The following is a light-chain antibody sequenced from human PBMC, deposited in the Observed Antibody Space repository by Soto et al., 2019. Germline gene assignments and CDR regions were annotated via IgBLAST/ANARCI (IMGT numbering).Light chain of an antibody. J-gene: IGLJ3*02. CDR3: CSYSTSRTRGV. V-gene: IGLV2-14*01. CDR2: EVT. Sequence: QSALTQPASVSGSPGQSITISCTGTSSDVGSFNFVSWYQQHPGKAPKLIIFEVTSRPSGVSSRFSGYKSGKTASLTISGLQVEDEADYYCCSYSTSRTRGVFGGGTKLTVL. CDR1: SSDVGSFNF.